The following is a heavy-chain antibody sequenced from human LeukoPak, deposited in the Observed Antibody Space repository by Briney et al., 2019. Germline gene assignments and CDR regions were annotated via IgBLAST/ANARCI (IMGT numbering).Heavy chain of an antibody. CDR1: GGSFSGYY. CDR2: INHSGST. Sequence: SETLSLTCGVYGGSFSGYYWNWIRQSPGKGLEWIGEINHSGSTNYNPSLKSRVTMSVDTSKNQFSLKLSSVTAADTAVYYCAREVITMFPYFDYWGQGTLVTVSS. CDR3: AREVITMFPYFDY. V-gene: IGHV4-34*01. J-gene: IGHJ4*02. D-gene: IGHD3-10*02.